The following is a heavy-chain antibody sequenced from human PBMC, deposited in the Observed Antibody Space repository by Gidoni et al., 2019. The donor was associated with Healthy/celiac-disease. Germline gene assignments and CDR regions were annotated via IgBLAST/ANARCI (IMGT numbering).Heavy chain of an antibody. D-gene: IGHD6-6*01. J-gene: IGHJ6*03. CDR3: ARGKASSTSPPYSSSSEYYYYYMDV. V-gene: IGHV4-59*01. CDR1: GGPISSYY. CDR2: IYYSGST. Sequence: QVQLQESGPGLVKPSETLSLTCTVSGGPISSYYWSWIRQPPGKGLEWIGYIYYSGSTKYNPSLKSRVTISVDTSKNQFSLKLSSVTAADTAVYYCARGKASSTSPPYSSSSEYYYYYMDVWGKGTTVTVSS.